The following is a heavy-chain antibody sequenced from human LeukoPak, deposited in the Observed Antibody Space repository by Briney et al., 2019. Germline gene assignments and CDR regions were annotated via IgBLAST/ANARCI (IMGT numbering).Heavy chain of an antibody. J-gene: IGHJ3*02. CDR1: GGXISSSSYY. Sequence: PSETLSLTCTVSGGXISSSSYYWGWIRQPPGRGLQWIGSIYYSGSTYYNPSLKSRVTISVDTSKNQFSLKLSAVTAADTAVYYCASTTVTEDTFDIWGQGTMVTVSS. V-gene: IGHV4-39*01. D-gene: IGHD4-17*01. CDR2: IYYSGST. CDR3: ASTTVTEDTFDI.